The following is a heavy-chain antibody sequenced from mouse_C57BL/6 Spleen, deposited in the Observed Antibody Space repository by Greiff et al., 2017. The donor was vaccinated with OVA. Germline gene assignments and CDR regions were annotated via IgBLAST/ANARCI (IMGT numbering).Heavy chain of an antibody. J-gene: IGHJ1*03. CDR2: IDPSDSET. CDR1: GYTFTSYW. CDR3: GRGEGRGYFDV. V-gene: IGHV1-52*01. Sequence: QVQLKQPGAELVRPGSSVKLSCKASGYTFTSYWMHWVKQRPIQGLEWIGNIDPSDSETHYNQKFKDKATLTVDKSSSTAYMQLSSLTSEDSAVYYCGRGEGRGYFDVWGTGTTVTVSS.